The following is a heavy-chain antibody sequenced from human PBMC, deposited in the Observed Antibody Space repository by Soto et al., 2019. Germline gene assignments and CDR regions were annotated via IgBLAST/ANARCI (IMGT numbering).Heavy chain of an antibody. CDR1: GGSISSGGYY. D-gene: IGHD1-26*01. CDR3: ARGGYSGTAREPRHGYYYGMDV. CDR2: ISYSGST. Sequence: QVQLQESGPGLVKPSQTLSLTCTVSGGSISSGGYYWSWIRQHPGKGLEWIGYISYSGSTYYNPSIRSRVTISVATSKSQFSLKLSSVTAADKAVYYCARGGYSGTAREPRHGYYYGMDVWGQGTTVTVSS. V-gene: IGHV4-31*03. J-gene: IGHJ6*02.